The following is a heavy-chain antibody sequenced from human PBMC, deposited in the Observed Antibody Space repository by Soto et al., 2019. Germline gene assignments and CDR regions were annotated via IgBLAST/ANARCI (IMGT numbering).Heavy chain of an antibody. CDR3: ARTLGRVYYLDV. CDR2: IKQDGSEK. D-gene: IGHD6-6*01. V-gene: IGHV3-7*01. CDR1: GFPFSSSW. Sequence: GGSLRRSCAPSGFPFSSSWMSWVRPAPGKGLEWVANIKQDGSEKYYVDSVKGRFTISRDNAKNSLYLQMNSLRAEDTAVYYCARTLGRVYYLDVWGKGTTVTVSS. J-gene: IGHJ6*03.